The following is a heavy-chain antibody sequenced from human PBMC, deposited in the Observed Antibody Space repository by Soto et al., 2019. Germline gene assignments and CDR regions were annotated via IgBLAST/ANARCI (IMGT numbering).Heavy chain of an antibody. CDR2: IYSGGST. CDR3: AGGDDYVWGSYRPFDY. CDR1: GFTVSSNY. D-gene: IGHD3-16*02. J-gene: IGHJ4*02. Sequence: EVQLVESGGGLIQPGGSLRLSCAASGFTVSSNYMSWVRQAPGKGLEWVSVIYSGGSTYYADSVKGRFTISRDNSKNTLYLQMNSRRAEDTAVYYCAGGDDYVWGSYRPFDYWGQGTLVTVSS. V-gene: IGHV3-53*01.